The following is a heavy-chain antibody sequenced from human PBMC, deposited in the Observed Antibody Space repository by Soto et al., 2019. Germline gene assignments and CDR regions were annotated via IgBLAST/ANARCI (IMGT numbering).Heavy chain of an antibody. V-gene: IGHV1-69*01. CDR2: LIPMFDLV. J-gene: IGHJ4*02. CDR1: GGAFGRDP. Sequence: QVQLVQSGAEVKKPGSSVKVSCKASGGAFGRDPIRWVRQAPGQGPEWIGGLIPMFDLVNFAHKFQGRLTITANEYTSTTYMELSSLRYEDPAVYYCAREGDHEYFDHCGQGTLVTVSS. CDR3: AREGDHEYFDH. D-gene: IGHD6-6*01.